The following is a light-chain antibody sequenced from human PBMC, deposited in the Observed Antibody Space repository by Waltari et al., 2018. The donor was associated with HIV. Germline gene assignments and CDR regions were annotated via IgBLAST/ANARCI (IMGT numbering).Light chain of an antibody. Sequence: QSVLTQPPSASGTPGQRVTISCSGSSSNIGSNYVYWYQQLPGTAPKLRIYRNNQRPSGVPARLSGAKSGTSASLAISGLRSEDEADYYCAAWDDSLSGLVFGGGTKLTVL. J-gene: IGLJ3*02. V-gene: IGLV1-47*01. CDR3: AAWDDSLSGLV. CDR2: RNN. CDR1: SSNIGSNY.